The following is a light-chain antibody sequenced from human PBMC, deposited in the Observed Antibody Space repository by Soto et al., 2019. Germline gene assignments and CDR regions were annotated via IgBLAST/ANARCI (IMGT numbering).Light chain of an antibody. CDR3: QKYNSFWT. V-gene: IGKV1-5*01. J-gene: IGKJ1*01. CDR1: QTISNW. Sequence: DIQMTQSPSTLSASVGDRVTISCRASQTISNWLAWYQQKPGKAPKLLIYDASSLESGVPSRFNGSGSGTEFTLTISSLQPEDFATYYCQKYNSFWTFGQGTKVEIK. CDR2: DAS.